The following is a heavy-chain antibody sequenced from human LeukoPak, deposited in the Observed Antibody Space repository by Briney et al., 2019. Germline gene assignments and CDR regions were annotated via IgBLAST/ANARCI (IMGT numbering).Heavy chain of an antibody. CDR1: GGSISSYY. CDR2: IYQSGST. J-gene: IGHJ4*02. V-gene: IGHV4-59*08. CDR3: VRSEIEDYSRY. D-gene: IGHD4-11*01. Sequence: ETLSLTCTVSGGSISSYYWSWIRQPPGQGLEWIGSIYQSGSTYDNPSLKSRAIISVDTSKNQFSLKLRSVTAADTAVYYCVRSEIEDYSRYWGQGILVTVSA.